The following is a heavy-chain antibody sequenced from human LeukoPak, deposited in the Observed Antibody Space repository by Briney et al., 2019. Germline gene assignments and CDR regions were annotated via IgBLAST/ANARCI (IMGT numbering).Heavy chain of an antibody. CDR3: AWRPLGGVIVEGENAFDI. CDR1: GYTFTSYG. J-gene: IGHJ3*02. D-gene: IGHD3-16*02. CDR2: ISAYNGNT. Sequence: GASVKVSCKASGYTFTSYGISWVRQAPGQGLEWMGWISAYNGNTNYAQKLQGRVTMTTDTSTSTAYMELSSLRSEDTAVYYCAWRPLGGVIVEGENAFDIWGQGTMVTVSS. V-gene: IGHV1-18*01.